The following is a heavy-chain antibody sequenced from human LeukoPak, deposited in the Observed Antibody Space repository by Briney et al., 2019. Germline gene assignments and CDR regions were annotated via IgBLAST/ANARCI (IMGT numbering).Heavy chain of an antibody. CDR2: ISSSSSYI. V-gene: IGHV3-21*01. CDR3: ARRSRKNYYYYMDV. Sequence: GGSLRLSCAASGFTFSSYSMNWVRQAPGKGLEWVSSISSSSSYIYYADSVKGRFTISRDSAKNSLYLQMNSLRAEDTAVYYCARRSRKNYYYYMDVWGKGTTVTISS. CDR1: GFTFSSYS. J-gene: IGHJ6*03.